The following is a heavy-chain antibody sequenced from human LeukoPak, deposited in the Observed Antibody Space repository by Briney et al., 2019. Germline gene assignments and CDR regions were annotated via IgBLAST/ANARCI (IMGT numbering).Heavy chain of an antibody. Sequence: SETLSLTCTVSGGSISSYYWSWIRQPPGKGLEWIGRIYTSGSTNYNPSLKSRVTISVDTSKNQFSLKLSSVTAADTAVYYCARDFSKRAFDIWGQGTMVTVSS. J-gene: IGHJ3*02. CDR1: GGSISSYY. CDR3: ARDFSKRAFDI. CDR2: IYTSGST. D-gene: IGHD1-1*01. V-gene: IGHV4-4*08.